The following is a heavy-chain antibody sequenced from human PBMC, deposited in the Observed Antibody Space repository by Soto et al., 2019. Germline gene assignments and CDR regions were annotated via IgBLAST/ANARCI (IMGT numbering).Heavy chain of an antibody. Sequence: EVQLLESGGGLVQPGGSLRLSCAASGFTFSSYPMSWAPQAPGKGLEWVSAISGSGGSTYYADSVKGRFTISRDNSKNTLYLQMNSLRAEDTAVYYCAKGQWLVRVHVDYWGQGTLVTVSS. V-gene: IGHV3-23*01. CDR3: AKGQWLVRVHVDY. CDR1: GFTFSSYP. CDR2: ISGSGGST. J-gene: IGHJ4*02. D-gene: IGHD6-19*01.